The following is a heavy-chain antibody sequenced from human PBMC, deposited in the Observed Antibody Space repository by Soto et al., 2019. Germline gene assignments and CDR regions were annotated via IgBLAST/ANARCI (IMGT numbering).Heavy chain of an antibody. CDR2: INPNSGGT. CDR1: GYTLTDHY. J-gene: IGHJ6*02. D-gene: IGHD3-3*01. Sequence: QVQLVQSGAEVKKPGASVRVSCKASGYTLTDHYTHWVRQAPGQGLEWMGWINPNSGGTNYAQKFQGRVTMTRDTSISTAYLELNGLRSDDTAVYYCARIRGVSILYYDYYGMDVWGQGTTVTVSS. V-gene: IGHV1-2*02. CDR3: ARIRGVSILYYDYYGMDV.